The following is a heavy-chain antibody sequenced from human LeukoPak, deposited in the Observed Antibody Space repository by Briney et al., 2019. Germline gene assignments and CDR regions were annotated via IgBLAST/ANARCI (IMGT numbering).Heavy chain of an antibody. Sequence: PGRSLRLSCTASGFTFGDYAMSWVRQAPGKGLEWVGFIRSKAYGGTTKYAASVKGRFTISRDDSKSIAYLQMNSLKTEDTAVYYCTRSPGIAVANFDYWGQGTLVTVSS. CDR3: TRSPGIAVANFDY. J-gene: IGHJ4*02. D-gene: IGHD6-19*01. CDR2: IRSKAYGGTT. CDR1: GFTFGDYA. V-gene: IGHV3-49*04.